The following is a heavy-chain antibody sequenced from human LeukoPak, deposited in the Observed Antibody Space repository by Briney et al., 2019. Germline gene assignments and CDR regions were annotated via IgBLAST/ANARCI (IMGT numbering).Heavy chain of an antibody. V-gene: IGHV5-51*01. CDR1: GYRFTSYW. CDR3: ARHHYYGSGSYLSPLDY. D-gene: IGHD3-10*01. CDR2: IYPGDSDT. Sequence: GESLKISCKGSGYRFTSYWIGWVCQMPGKGLEWMGIIYPGDSDTRYSPSFQGQVTISADKSISTAFLQWSSLKASDTAMYYCARHHYYGSGSYLSPLDYWGRGTLVTVSS. J-gene: IGHJ4*02.